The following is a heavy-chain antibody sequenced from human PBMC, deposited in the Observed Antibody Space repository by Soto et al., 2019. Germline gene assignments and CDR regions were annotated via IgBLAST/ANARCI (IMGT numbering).Heavy chain of an antibody. Sequence: SETLSLTCAVYGGSFSGYYWSWIRQPPGKGLEWIGEIYHSGSTNYNPSLKSRVTISVDTSKNQFSLKLSSVTAADTAVYYCARGRLLWFGVSAFDIWGQGTMVTVSS. D-gene: IGHD3-10*01. CDR2: IYHSGST. J-gene: IGHJ3*02. V-gene: IGHV4-34*01. CDR3: ARGRLLWFGVSAFDI. CDR1: GGSFSGYY.